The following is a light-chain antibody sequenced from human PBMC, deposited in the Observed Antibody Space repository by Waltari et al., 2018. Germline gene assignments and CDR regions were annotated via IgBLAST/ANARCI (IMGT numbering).Light chain of an antibody. CDR2: QVN. J-gene: IGLJ3*02. V-gene: IGLV2-8*01. CDR3: SSYVGNNNVV. CDR1: SRNVGGYNY. Sequence: QSALTQPPPASGSPGQSVTISCTGPSRNVGGYNYFPWYQQHPAKAPKLIIYQVNKRPSGVPDRFSASKSGSTASLTVSGLQAEDEADYYCSSYVGNNNVVFGGGTKLTVL.